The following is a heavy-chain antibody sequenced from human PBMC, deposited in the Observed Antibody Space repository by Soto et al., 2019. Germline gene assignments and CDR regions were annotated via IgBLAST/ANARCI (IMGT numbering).Heavy chain of an antibody. CDR3: AKTKDYGDYSADY. D-gene: IGHD4-17*01. J-gene: IGHJ4*02. Sequence: GSLRLSCAASGFTFSSYGMHWVRQAPGKGLEWVAVISYDGSNKYYADSVKGRFTISRDNSKNTLYLQMNSLRAEDTAVYYCAKTKDYGDYSADYWGQGTLVTVSS. CDR2: ISYDGSNK. V-gene: IGHV3-30*18. CDR1: GFTFSSYG.